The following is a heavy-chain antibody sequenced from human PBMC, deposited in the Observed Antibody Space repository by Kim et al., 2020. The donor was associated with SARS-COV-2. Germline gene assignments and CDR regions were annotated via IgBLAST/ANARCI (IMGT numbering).Heavy chain of an antibody. D-gene: IGHD1-26*01. J-gene: IGHJ4*02. CDR2: TI. Sequence: TIYYADCVKGRFTITRANAKHSLYLQMNSLRADDTAVYYCARGSYQGDYWGQGTLVTVSS. V-gene: IGHV3-48*04. CDR3: ARGSYQGDY.